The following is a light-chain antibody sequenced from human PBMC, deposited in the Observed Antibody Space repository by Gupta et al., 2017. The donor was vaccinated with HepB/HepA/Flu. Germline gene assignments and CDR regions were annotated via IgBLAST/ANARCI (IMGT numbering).Light chain of an antibody. Sequence: EVVLTQSPANLSLSPGERATLSCRASQIIATYLAWYQQKPGQAPRLLIYDASNRAAGIPARFSGSGSGTDFTLTISSLEPEDFGVYYCQHRINWPLTFGGGTKVEIK. V-gene: IGKV3-11*01. CDR2: DAS. J-gene: IGKJ4*01. CDR1: QIIATY. CDR3: QHRINWPLT.